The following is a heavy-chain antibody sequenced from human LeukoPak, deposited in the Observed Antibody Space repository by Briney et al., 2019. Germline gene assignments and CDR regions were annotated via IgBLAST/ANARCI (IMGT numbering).Heavy chain of an antibody. D-gene: IGHD3-22*01. Sequence: PGGSVRLPCAVSGFTFSSYWKHWVRQATGEGLVWLSRINSDGSSTSYADSVKGQFTISRDNAKNTLYLQMNSMRDEETAVYYCARENYYYSSGYPGAFDIWGQGTMVTVSS. CDR1: GFTFSSYW. J-gene: IGHJ3*02. CDR2: INSDGSST. V-gene: IGHV3-74*01. CDR3: ARENYYYSSGYPGAFDI.